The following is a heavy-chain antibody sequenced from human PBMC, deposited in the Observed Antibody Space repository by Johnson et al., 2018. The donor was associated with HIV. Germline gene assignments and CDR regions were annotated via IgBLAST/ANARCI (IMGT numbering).Heavy chain of an antibody. CDR2: ISYDGSNK. D-gene: IGHD6-13*01. J-gene: IGHJ3*02. Sequence: QVQLVESGGGVVQPGRSLRLSCAASGFTFSSYAMHWVRQAPGKGLEWVAVISYDGSNKYYADSVKGRFTISRDNSKNTTDLQLNSLRAEDTAVYYCARGGEYSSSLYAFDIWGQGTMVTVSS. CDR1: GFTFSSYA. CDR3: ARGGEYSSSLYAFDI. V-gene: IGHV3-30*04.